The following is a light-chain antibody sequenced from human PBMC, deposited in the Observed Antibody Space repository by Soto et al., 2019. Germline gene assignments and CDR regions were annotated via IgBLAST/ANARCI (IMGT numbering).Light chain of an antibody. Sequence: ESVLTQSPGTLSLSPGEGATLSCRASRSVSSSDLAGYQQKPGQAPRLLIYGASSRATGIPDRLSGSGSGTGFTLTVSRLEPEDFAVYYCQQYGRSVGFGQGTRWIS. V-gene: IGKV3-20*01. CDR2: GAS. CDR3: QQYGRSVG. J-gene: IGKJ1*01. CDR1: RSVSSSD.